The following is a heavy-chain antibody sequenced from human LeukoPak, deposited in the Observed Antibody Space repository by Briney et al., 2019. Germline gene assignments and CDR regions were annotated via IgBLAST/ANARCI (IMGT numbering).Heavy chain of an antibody. J-gene: IGHJ4*02. D-gene: IGHD2-2*01. CDR3: ARVLPGYCSSTSCSQKAFEY. CDR1: GFTFSSYW. V-gene: IGHV3-74*01. Sequence: GGSLRLSCAASGFTFSSYWMHWVRQAPGKGLVWVSRINSDGSGTNYADSVKGRFTISRDNAKNTLYLQMNSLRAEDTAVYYCARVLPGYCSSTSCSQKAFEYWGQGTLVTVSS. CDR2: INSDGSGT.